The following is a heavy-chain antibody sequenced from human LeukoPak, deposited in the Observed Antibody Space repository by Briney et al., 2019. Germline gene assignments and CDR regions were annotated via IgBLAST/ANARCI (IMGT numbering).Heavy chain of an antibody. CDR3: ARGPDYSSGYYD. J-gene: IGHJ4*02. CDR2: ISYDGSNK. D-gene: IGHD3-22*01. V-gene: IGHV3-30-3*01. Sequence: GRSLRLSCAVSGYTFSSYAMHWVRQAPGKGLEWVAVISYDGSNKYYADSVKGRFTISRDNSKNTLYLQMNSLRAEDTAVYYCARGPDYSSGYYDWGQGTLVTVSS. CDR1: GYTFSSYA.